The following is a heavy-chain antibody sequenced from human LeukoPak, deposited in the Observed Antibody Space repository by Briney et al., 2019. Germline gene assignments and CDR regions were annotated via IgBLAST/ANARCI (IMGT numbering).Heavy chain of an antibody. CDR3: ARGSVTVTTYVDY. V-gene: IGHV1-69*04. J-gene: IGHJ4*02. CDR2: IIPILGIA. CDR1: GGTFSSYA. Sequence: ASVKVSCKASGGTFSSYAISWVRQAPGQGLEWMGRIIPILGIANYAQKFQGRVTITADKSTSTAYMELSSLRSEDTAVYYCARGSVTVTTYVDYWGQGTLVTVSS. D-gene: IGHD4-17*01.